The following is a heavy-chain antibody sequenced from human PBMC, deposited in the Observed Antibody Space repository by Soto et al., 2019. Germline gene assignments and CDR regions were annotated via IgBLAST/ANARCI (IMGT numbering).Heavy chain of an antibody. CDR2: FDPEDGET. D-gene: IGHD2-21*02. Sequence: APGKGLEWMGGFDPEDGETIYAQKFQGRVTMTEDTSTDTAYMELSSLRSEDTAVYYCATWVYCGGDCYTLAFQHWGQGTLVTVSS. CDR3: ATWVYCGGDCYTLAFQH. J-gene: IGHJ1*01. V-gene: IGHV1-24*01.